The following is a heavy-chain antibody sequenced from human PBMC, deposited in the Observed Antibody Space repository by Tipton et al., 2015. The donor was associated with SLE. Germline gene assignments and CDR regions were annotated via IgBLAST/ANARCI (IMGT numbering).Heavy chain of an antibody. CDR2: IYYSGSTNYSGST. CDR3: ARALTYYYGSGSYYRFDY. V-gene: IGHV4-59*01. D-gene: IGHD3-10*01. Sequence: TLSLTCTVSGGSISSYYWSWIRQPPGKGLEWIGYIYYSGSTNYSGSTNYNPSLKSRVTISLDTSKSQFSLKLSSVTAADTAVYYCARALTYYYGSGSYYRFDYWGQGTLVTVSS. J-gene: IGHJ4*02. CDR1: GGSISSYY.